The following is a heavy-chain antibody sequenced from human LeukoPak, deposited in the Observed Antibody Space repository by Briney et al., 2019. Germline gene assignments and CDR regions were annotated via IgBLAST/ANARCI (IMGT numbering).Heavy chain of an antibody. J-gene: IGHJ4*02. V-gene: IGHV3-23*01. CDR3: ARDSPADCSGNTCYGY. Sequence: GGSLRLSCAASGFTFSSYAMNWVRQAPGKGLEWVSAISTSGTSAYYADSVKGRFTISRDNSKNTLYLQTTSLRVEDTAVYYCARDSPADCSGNTCYGYWGQGTLVTVSS. CDR2: ISTSGTSA. D-gene: IGHD2-15*01. CDR1: GFTFSSYA.